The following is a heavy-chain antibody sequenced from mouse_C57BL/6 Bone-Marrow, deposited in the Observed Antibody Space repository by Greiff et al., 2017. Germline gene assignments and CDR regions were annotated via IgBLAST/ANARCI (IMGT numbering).Heavy chain of an antibody. J-gene: IGHJ3*01. CDR3: TRSHYYGSSYFFAY. V-gene: IGHV6-6*01. CDR1: GFTFSDAW. D-gene: IGHD1-1*01. Sequence: EVMLVESGGGLVQPGGSMKLSCAASGFTFSDAWMDWVRQSPEKGLEWVAEIRNKANNHATYYAESVKGRFTISRDDSKSSVYLQMNSLRAEDTGIYYCTRSHYYGSSYFFAYWGQGTLVTVSA. CDR2: IRNKANNHAT.